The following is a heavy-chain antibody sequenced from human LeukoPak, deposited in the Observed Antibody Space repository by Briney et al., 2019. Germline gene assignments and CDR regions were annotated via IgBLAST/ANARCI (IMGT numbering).Heavy chain of an antibody. CDR2: IYYSGST. CDR1: GGSISSYY. CDR3: ARTGPRGWFDP. J-gene: IGHJ5*02. V-gene: IGHV4-59*01. D-gene: IGHD3-10*01. Sequence: PSETQSLTCTVSGGSISSYYWSWIRQPPGKGLEWIGYIYYSGSTNYNPSLKSRVTISVDTSKNQFSLKLSSVTAADTAVYYCARTGPRGWFDPWGQGTLVTVSS.